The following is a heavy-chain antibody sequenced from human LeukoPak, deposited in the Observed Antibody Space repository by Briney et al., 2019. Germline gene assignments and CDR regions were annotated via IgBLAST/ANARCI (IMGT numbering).Heavy chain of an antibody. Sequence: PSETLSLTCTISGGSISSSNYYWGWTRQLPGKGLEWFGSISYSGGTAYNPSLRSRVTISIDTSKNQFSLKLNSVTAADTAVYYCAREVEYYDSSGYRPHAFDIWGQGTVVTVSS. CDR1: GGSISSSNYY. CDR3: AREVEYYDSSGYRPHAFDI. D-gene: IGHD3-22*01. V-gene: IGHV4-39*02. J-gene: IGHJ3*02. CDR2: ISYSGGT.